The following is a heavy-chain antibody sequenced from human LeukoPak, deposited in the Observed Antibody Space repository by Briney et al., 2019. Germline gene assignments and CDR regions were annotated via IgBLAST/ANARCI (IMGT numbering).Heavy chain of an antibody. V-gene: IGHV1-69*13. D-gene: IGHD6-13*01. CDR3: ARDRIAAQYYFDY. Sequence: SVKVSCKASGGTFSNYPITWVRQAPGQGLEWMGGIIPIFGTVNYAQKFQGRVTITADESTSTVYMELSSLRSEDTAVYYCARDRIAAQYYFDYWGQGTLVTVSS. CDR2: IIPIFGTV. J-gene: IGHJ4*02. CDR1: GGTFSNYP.